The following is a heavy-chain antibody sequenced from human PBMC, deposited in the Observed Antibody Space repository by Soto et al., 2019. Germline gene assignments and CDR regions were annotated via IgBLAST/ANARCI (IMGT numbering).Heavy chain of an antibody. V-gene: IGHV3-23*01. D-gene: IGHD6-6*01. J-gene: IGHJ4*02. CDR1: GFTFSNYA. Sequence: PVGSLRLSCAASGFTFSNYAMSWVRQAPGKGLEWVSAISVDGDNTYYADSVKGRFTISRDTSKNTLYLQMNSLRAEDTAVYYCAKEEYSQIFDYWGQGALVTVS. CDR3: AKEEYSQIFDY. CDR2: ISVDGDNT.